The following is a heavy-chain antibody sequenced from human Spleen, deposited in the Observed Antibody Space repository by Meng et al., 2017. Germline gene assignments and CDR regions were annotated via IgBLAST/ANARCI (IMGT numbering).Heavy chain of an antibody. CDR3: ARDSYDSSGYAPGLFY. CDR1: GFTFSSYW. CDR2: IKSDGSST. Sequence: GGSLRLSCAASGFTFSSYWMFWVRQAPGKGLVWVSRIKSDGSSTSYADSVKGRFTISRDNAKNSLYLQMNSLRAEDTAVYYCARDSYDSSGYAPGLFYWGQGTLVTVSS. J-gene: IGHJ4*02. D-gene: IGHD3-22*01. V-gene: IGHV3-74*01.